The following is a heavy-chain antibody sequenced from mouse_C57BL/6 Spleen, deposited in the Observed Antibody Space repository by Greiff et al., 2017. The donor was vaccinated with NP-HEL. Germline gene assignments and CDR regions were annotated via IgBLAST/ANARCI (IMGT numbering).Heavy chain of an antibody. Sequence: QVQLQQSGAELARPGASVKLSCKASGYTFTSYGISWVKQRPGQGLEWIGEIYPRSGNTYYNEKFKGKATLTADKSSSTAYMELRSLTSEDSAVYFCARSGPLYSSYDWYFDVWGTGTTVTVSS. J-gene: IGHJ1*03. CDR1: GYTFTSYG. D-gene: IGHD2-5*01. CDR3: ARSGPLYSSYDWYFDV. CDR2: IYPRSGNT. V-gene: IGHV1-81*01.